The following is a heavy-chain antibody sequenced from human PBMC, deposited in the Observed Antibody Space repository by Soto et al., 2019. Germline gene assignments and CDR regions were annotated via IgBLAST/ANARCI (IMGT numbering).Heavy chain of an antibody. CDR2: INHSGST. Sequence: SXTQSLTCSVYGGAFSGYYWSCIGQPPWKGLEWIGEINHSGSTNYNPSLKSRVTISVDTSKNQFSLKLSSVTAADTAVYYCARGRGWYGSGSYYADYWGQGTLVTVSS. D-gene: IGHD3-10*01. CDR3: ARGRGWYGSGSYYADY. J-gene: IGHJ4*02. V-gene: IGHV4-34*01. CDR1: GGAFSGYY.